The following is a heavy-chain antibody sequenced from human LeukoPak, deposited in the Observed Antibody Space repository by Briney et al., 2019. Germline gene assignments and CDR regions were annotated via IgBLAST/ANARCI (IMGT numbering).Heavy chain of an antibody. CDR1: GYTFTGYY. Sequence: EASVKVSCKASGYTFTGYYMHWVRQAPGQGLEWMGWTNPNSGGTNYAQKFQGRVTMTRDTSISTAYMELSRLRSDDTAVYYCARSNGSGSYIHWYFDLWGRGTLVTVSS. V-gene: IGHV1-2*02. D-gene: IGHD3-10*01. J-gene: IGHJ2*01. CDR2: TNPNSGGT. CDR3: ARSNGSGSYIHWYFDL.